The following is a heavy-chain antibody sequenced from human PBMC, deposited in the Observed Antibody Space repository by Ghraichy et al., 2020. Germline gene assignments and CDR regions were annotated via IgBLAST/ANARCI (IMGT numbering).Heavy chain of an antibody. CDR2: INSDGSST. D-gene: IGHD2-2*01. J-gene: IGHJ4*02. CDR3: ARVGSGYCSSTSCLTPFDY. CDR1: GFTFSSFW. Sequence: GSLRLSCAASGFTFSSFWMHWVRQAPGKGLVWVSHINSDGSSTSYADSVKGRFTISRDNAKNTLYLQMNSLRAEDTAVYYCARVGSGYCSSTSCLTPFDYWGQGTLVTVSS. V-gene: IGHV3-74*01.